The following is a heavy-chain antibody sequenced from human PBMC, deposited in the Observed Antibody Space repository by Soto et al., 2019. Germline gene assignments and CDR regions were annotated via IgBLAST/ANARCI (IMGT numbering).Heavy chain of an antibody. V-gene: IGHV4-39*01. CDR3: ARHLYCSSTSCYVPYNWFAP. J-gene: IGHJ5*02. Sequence: QLRLQESGPGLLKPSETLSLTCTVSGGSISSSSYYWGWIRQPPGKGLEWIGSIDYSGSTYYNPSPKSRVTISVDTSKNQFSLKLSSVTAADTAVYYCARHLYCSSTSCYVPYNWFAPWGQGTLVTVSS. D-gene: IGHD2-2*01. CDR1: GGSISSSSYY. CDR2: IDYSGST.